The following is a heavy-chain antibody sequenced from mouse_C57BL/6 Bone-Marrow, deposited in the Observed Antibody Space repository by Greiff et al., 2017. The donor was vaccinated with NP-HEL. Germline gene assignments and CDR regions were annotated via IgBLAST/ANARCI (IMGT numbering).Heavy chain of an antibody. J-gene: IGHJ4*01. CDR1: GYTFTSYW. Sequence: QVQLQQSGAELVKPGASVKLSCKASGYTFTSYWMQWVKQRPGQGLEWIGEIDPSDSYTNYNQKFKGKATLTVDTSSRTAYMQLSSLTSEDSAVYYCARREKTWYYKDIYYAMDYWGQGTSVTVSS. CDR3: ARREKTWYYKDIYYAMDY. D-gene: IGHD2-12*01. CDR2: IDPSDSYT. V-gene: IGHV1-50*01.